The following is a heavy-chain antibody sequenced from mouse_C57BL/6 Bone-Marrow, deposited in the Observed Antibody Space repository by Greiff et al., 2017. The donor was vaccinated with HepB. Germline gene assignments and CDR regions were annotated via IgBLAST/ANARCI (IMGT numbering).Heavy chain of an antibody. CDR1: DSEVFPIAY. Sequence: QVQLKESGSELRSPGSSVKLSCKDFDSEVFPIAYMSWVRQKPGHGFEWIGGILPSIGRTIYGEKFEDKATLDADTLSNTAYLELNSLTSEDSAIYYCARPEIYYYGSSYRWYFDVWGTGTTVTVSS. CDR3: ARPEIYYYGSSYRWYFDV. J-gene: IGHJ1*03. CDR2: ILPSIGRT. D-gene: IGHD1-1*01. V-gene: IGHV15-2*01.